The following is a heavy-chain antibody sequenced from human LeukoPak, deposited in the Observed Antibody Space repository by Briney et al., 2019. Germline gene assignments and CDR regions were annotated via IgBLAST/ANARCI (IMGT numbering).Heavy chain of an antibody. J-gene: IGHJ5*02. V-gene: IGHV4-59*12. CDR3: ARERGDNWNVGP. CDR1: GGSMTSYY. D-gene: IGHD1-20*01. Sequence: SETLSLTCTVSGGSMTSYYWSWIRRPPGKGLEWIGYIYYSGSTNYNPSLKSRVTISVDTSKKQFSLKLTSVTAADTAVYYCARERGDNWNVGPWGQGTLVTVSS. CDR2: IYYSGST.